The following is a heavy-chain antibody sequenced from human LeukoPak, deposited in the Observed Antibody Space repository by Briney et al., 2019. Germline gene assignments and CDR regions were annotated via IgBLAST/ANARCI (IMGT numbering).Heavy chain of an antibody. CDR3: ARGGYYYYYYMDV. J-gene: IGHJ6*03. CDR2: INHSGST. CDR1: GGSFSGYY. Sequence: SETLSLTCAVYGGSFSGYYWSWIRQPPGKGQEWIGEINHSGSTNYNPSLKSRVTISVDTSKNQFSLKLSSVTAADTAVYYCARGGYYYYYYMDVWGKGTTVTVSS. V-gene: IGHV4-34*01.